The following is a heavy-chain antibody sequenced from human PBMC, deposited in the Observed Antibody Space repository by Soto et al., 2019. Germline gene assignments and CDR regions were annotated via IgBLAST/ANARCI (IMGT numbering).Heavy chain of an antibody. J-gene: IGHJ4*02. D-gene: IGHD6-13*01. CDR2: IASDGKDK. CDR1: GFTFSNYA. Sequence: QVQLVESGGGVVQPGRSLKLCCAASGFTFSNYAIHWVRQAPGKGLEWVAVIASDGKDKRYADSVKGRFTISRDNSKNTVYLQMNSLRGEDTAVYYCAKDGAIAAADYFFDYWGQGSLVTVSS. V-gene: IGHV3-30*18. CDR3: AKDGAIAAADYFFDY.